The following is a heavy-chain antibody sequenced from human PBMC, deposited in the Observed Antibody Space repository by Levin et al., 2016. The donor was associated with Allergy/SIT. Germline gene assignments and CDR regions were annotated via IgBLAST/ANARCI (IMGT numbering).Heavy chain of an antibody. CDR2: ISYDGSDK. D-gene: IGHD6-13*01. CDR3: ANSLIAADAFNV. V-gene: IGHV3-30*18. Sequence: VRQAPGKGLEWVAVISYDGSDKFYADSVKGRFTISRDNSKNTLYLQMNSLRTDDTAVYYCANSLIAADAFNVWGQGTMVTVSS. J-gene: IGHJ3*01.